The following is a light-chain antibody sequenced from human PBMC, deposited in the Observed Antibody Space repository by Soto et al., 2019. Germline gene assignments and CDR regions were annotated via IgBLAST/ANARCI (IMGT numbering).Light chain of an antibody. Sequence: EVVLTQSPVTLSLSPGERATLSCRASQSFRGLLAWYQQKPGQAPRLLIYDAYNRATGIPPRFSGSGSGTEFTLTITSLQSEDFAVYYCQQYNNFLTFGQGTRLEIK. V-gene: IGKV3D-15*01. J-gene: IGKJ5*01. CDR1: QSFRGL. CDR2: DAY. CDR3: QQYNNFLT.